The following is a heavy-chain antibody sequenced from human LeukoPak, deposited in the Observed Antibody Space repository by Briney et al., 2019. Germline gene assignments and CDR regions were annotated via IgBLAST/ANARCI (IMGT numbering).Heavy chain of an antibody. D-gene: IGHD2-2*02. CDR2: ISYDGSNK. J-gene: IGHJ4*02. Sequence: PGGSLRLSCAASGFTFSSYGMHWVRQAPGKGLEWVAVISYDGSNKYYADSVKGRFTISRDNSKNTLYLQMNSLRAEDTAVYYCARVSGGRVPAAIPFDYWGQGTLVTVSS. V-gene: IGHV3-30*03. CDR3: ARVSGGRVPAAIPFDY. CDR1: GFTFSSYG.